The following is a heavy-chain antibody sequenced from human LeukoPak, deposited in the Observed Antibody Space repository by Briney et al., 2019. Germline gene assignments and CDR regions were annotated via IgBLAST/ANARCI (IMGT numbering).Heavy chain of an antibody. D-gene: IGHD5-12*01. CDR1: GGSFSGYY. V-gene: IGHV4-34*01. CDR3: ARTLLVTTTALDS. Sequence: SETLSLTCAVYGGSFSGYYWSWIRQPPGQGLEWIGEINQGGGTNYNPSLKSRVTMSVDTSRNQFSLKLISVTVADTAVYYCARTLLVTTTALDSWGQGTLVTVSS. J-gene: IGHJ1*01. CDR2: INQGGGT.